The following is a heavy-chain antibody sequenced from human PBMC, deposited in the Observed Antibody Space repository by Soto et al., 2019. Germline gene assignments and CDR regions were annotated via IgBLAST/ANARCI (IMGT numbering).Heavy chain of an antibody. CDR3: ARDIGSYAYAEGY. CDR1: GGSINSYW. D-gene: IGHD2-2*01. J-gene: IGHJ4*02. CDR2: VYSSGTT. V-gene: IGHV4-4*07. Sequence: SETLSLTCSVSGGSINSYWWSWIRQPAGKGLEWIGRVYSSGTTDYNPSLNSRATMSVETSKTQFSLKLTSVNAADTAVYYCARDIGSYAYAEGYWGQGIQVTVSS.